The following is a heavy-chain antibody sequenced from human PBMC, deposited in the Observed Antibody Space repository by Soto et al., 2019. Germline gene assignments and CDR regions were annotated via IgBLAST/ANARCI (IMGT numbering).Heavy chain of an antibody. Sequence: SETLCLTCAVSGGSISISNWWSWFRQPPGKGLEWIGEIYHSGSTNYNPSLKSRVTISVDKSKNQFSLKLSSVTAADTAVYYCARILTGRGDFDYWGQGTLVTVS. CDR1: GGSISISNW. D-gene: IGHD3-9*01. CDR3: ARILTGRGDFDY. J-gene: IGHJ4*02. V-gene: IGHV4-4*02. CDR2: IYHSGST.